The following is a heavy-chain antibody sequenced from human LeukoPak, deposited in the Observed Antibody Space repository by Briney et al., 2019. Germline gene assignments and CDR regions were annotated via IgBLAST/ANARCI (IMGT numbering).Heavy chain of an antibody. D-gene: IGHD3-22*01. CDR1: GYTFTGYY. V-gene: IGHV1-2*02. CDR3: AREAAWGYYDSSGQYYYMDV. Sequence: GASVKVSCKASGYTFTGYYMHWVRQAPGQGLEWMGWINPNSGGTNYAQKFQGRVTMTRDTSISTAYMELSRLRSDDTAVYYCAREAAWGYYDSSGQYYYMDVWGKGTTVSVSS. J-gene: IGHJ6*03. CDR2: INPNSGGT.